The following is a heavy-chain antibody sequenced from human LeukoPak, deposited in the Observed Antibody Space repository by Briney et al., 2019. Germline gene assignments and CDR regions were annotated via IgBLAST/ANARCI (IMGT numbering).Heavy chain of an antibody. CDR2: ISSSGST. J-gene: IGHJ1*01. D-gene: IGHD3-16*01. V-gene: IGHV4-59*01. Sequence: SETLSLTCTVSVSGDSFSSYHWSWLRQPPGKGLEWIGYISSSGSTSYNTSPKSRVTISVDTSKNQFSLKLSSVTAADTAVYYCARVGRGDHTWGSYSCDHWGQGTLVSVSS. CDR3: ARVGRGDHTWGSYSCDH. CDR1: GDSFSSYH.